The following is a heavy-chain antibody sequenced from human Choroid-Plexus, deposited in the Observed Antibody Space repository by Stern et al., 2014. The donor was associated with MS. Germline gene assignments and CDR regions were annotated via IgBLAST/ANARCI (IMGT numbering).Heavy chain of an antibody. J-gene: IGHJ6*02. CDR1: GGSFSGYY. D-gene: IGHD2-2*01. Sequence: QVQLQQWGAGLLKPSETLSLTCAVYGGSFSGYYWSWIRQSPGKGLEWIGEIARGGDPTYDPAIKIRITISVDRSKSHLSLNVGAVTAADTASYYCVRERCINTRCYGGRFGDYCYGMDVWGQGTTVTVSS. V-gene: IGHV4-34*01. CDR2: IARGGDP. CDR3: VRERCINTRCYGGRFGDYCYGMDV.